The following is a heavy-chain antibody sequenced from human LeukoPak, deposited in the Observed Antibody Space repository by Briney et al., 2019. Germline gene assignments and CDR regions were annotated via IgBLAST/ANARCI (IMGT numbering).Heavy chain of an antibody. V-gene: IGHV3-15*01. CDR2: IKSKVDGGTT. Sequence: PGGSLRLSCAASGFTFTNAWMSWARQAPGKGPEWVGRIKSKVDGGTTEYAAPVKSRFTISRDDSKNTLYLQMSSLKTEDTAVYYCTTAPGSIAAAGIPFDYWGQGTLVTVSS. CDR3: TTAPGSIAAAGIPFDY. D-gene: IGHD6-13*01. J-gene: IGHJ4*02. CDR1: GFTFTNAW.